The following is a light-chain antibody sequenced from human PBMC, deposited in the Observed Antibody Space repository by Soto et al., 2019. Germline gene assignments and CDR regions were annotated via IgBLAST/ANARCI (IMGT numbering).Light chain of an antibody. Sequence: DIQMTQSPSTLSASVGDRVTITCRASQSISSWLAWYQQKPGKAPKLLIYDASSLESGVPSRFSGSGFGTEFTLNISSLQPDDFATYYCQQYSSYYTFGQGTKLEIK. V-gene: IGKV1-5*01. CDR2: DAS. CDR1: QSISSW. CDR3: QQYSSYYT. J-gene: IGKJ2*01.